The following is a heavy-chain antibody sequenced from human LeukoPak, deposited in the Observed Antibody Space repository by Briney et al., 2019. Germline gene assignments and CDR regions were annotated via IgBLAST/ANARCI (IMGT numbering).Heavy chain of an antibody. CDR3: ARGENYDFWSGYYFY. V-gene: IGHV4-38-2*02. D-gene: IGHD3-3*01. J-gene: IGHJ4*02. Sequence: KASETLSLTCTVSGDSISSGYYWGWIRQPPGKGLEWIGSLYHSGSTYYNPSLKSRVTTSVDTSKNQFSLKLTSVTAADTAVYYCARGENYDFWSGYYFYWGQGTLVTVSS. CDR1: GDSISSGYY. CDR2: LYHSGST.